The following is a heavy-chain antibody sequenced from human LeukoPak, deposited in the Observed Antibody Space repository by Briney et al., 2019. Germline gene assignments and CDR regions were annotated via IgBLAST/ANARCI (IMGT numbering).Heavy chain of an antibody. CDR1: GYTFTSYG. Sequence: ASVKVSCKASGYTFTSYGISGLRQAPGQGLEWMELISAYNGNRNYAQKLQVRVTMTTDTSTSTGYMELRSLRSDDTAVYYCARESSLYYYDSSGYSPLDYWGQGTLVTVSS. V-gene: IGHV1-18*01. CDR2: ISAYNGNR. D-gene: IGHD3-22*01. J-gene: IGHJ4*02. CDR3: ARESSLYYYDSSGYSPLDY.